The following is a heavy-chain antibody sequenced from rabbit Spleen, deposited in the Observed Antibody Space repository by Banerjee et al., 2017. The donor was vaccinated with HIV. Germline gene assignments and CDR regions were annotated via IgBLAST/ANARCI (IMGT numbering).Heavy chain of an antibody. Sequence: QEQLVESGGGLVQPGASLTLTCTASGFSFSSTYWICWVRQAPGKGLEWIACIDDGDGSTYYASWAKGRFSSSKTSSTTVTLQMTSLTAADTAIYFCARDQGYSYNFATGDFDLWGPGTLVTVS. J-gene: IGHJ4*01. CDR2: IDDGDGST. CDR3: ARDQGYSYNFATGDFDL. CDR1: GFSFSSTYW. V-gene: IGHV1S45*01. D-gene: IGHD6-1*01.